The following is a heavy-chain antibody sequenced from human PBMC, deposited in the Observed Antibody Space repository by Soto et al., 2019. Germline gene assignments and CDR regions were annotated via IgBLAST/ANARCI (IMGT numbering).Heavy chain of an antibody. J-gene: IGHJ6*02. D-gene: IGHD1-26*01. CDR1: GFTFSSYA. CDR2: ISYDGSNK. Sequence: GGSLRLSCAASGFTFSSYAMHWVRQAPGKGLEWVAVISYDGSNKYYADSVKGRFTISRDNSKNTLYLQMNSLRAEDTAVYYCAQEGAGELLVTGMDVWGQGTTVTVYS. CDR3: AQEGAGELLVTGMDV. V-gene: IGHV3-30-3*01.